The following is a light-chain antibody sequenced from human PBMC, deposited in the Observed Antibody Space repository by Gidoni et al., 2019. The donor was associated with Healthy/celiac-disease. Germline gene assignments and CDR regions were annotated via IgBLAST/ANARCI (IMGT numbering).Light chain of an antibody. J-gene: IGKJ2*01. V-gene: IGKV3-20*01. Sequence: VLTQSPGTLSLSPGERATLSCRASQSVRSFYLAWCQQKPGQAPRLLIYGALSRATGIPDRFSGTGSGTDFTLTISRLEPEDFAVYYCQQYYSSPYTFGQGTKLEIK. CDR2: GAL. CDR1: QSVRSFY. CDR3: QQYYSSPYT.